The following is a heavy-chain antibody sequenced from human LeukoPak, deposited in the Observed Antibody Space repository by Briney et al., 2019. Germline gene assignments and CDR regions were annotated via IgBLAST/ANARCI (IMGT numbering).Heavy chain of an antibody. D-gene: IGHD1-14*01. Sequence: TSETLSLTCTVSGGSISTYYWSWIRQPAGKGLEWIGRIYTSGSTNYNPSLKSEVTISVDTSKNQFSLKLSSVTAADTAVYYCARLPIIYGMDVWGQGTTVTVSS. J-gene: IGHJ6*02. CDR2: IYTSGST. CDR1: GGSISTYY. CDR3: ARLPIIYGMDV. V-gene: IGHV4-4*07.